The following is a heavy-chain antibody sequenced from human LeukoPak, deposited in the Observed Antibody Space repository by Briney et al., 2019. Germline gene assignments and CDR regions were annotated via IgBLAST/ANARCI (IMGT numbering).Heavy chain of an antibody. Sequence: PGRSLRLSCAASGFTFSSYAMHWVRQAPGKGLEWVAVISYDGSNKYYADSVKGRFTVSRDNSKNTLYLQMNSLRAEDTAVYYCARTEYSGSYQHPGGYCFDYWGQGTLVTVSS. CDR1: GFTFSSYA. V-gene: IGHV3-30*04. CDR3: ARTEYSGSYQHPGGYCFDY. CDR2: ISYDGSNK. J-gene: IGHJ4*02. D-gene: IGHD1-26*01.